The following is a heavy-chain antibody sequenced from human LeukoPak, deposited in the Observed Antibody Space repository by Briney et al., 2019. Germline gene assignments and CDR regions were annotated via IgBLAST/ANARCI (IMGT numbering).Heavy chain of an antibody. CDR1: GGSISSGSYY. CDR2: IYTSGST. CDR3: ARAHALWLNTGIYYYMDV. D-gene: IGHD3-10*01. J-gene: IGHJ6*03. V-gene: IGHV4-61*02. Sequence: TSETLSLTCTVSGGSISSGSYYWSWIRQPGGKGLEWIVRIYTSGSTNYNPSLKSRVTVSVDTSKNQFSLKLSSVTAADTAVYYCARAHALWLNTGIYYYMDVWGKGTTVTVSS.